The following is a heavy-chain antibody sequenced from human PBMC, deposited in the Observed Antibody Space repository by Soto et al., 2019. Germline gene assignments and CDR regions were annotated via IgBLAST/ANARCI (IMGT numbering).Heavy chain of an antibody. Sequence: SETLSLTCTVSGGSISSSSYYWGWIRQPPGKGLEWIGYIYYSGSTYYSPSLKSRVTISVDTSKNQFSLKLSSVTAADTAVYYCARADPPGYYDSSGQYDYWGQGTLVTVSS. CDR3: ARADPPGYYDSSGQYDY. CDR1: GGSISSSSYY. J-gene: IGHJ4*02. D-gene: IGHD3-22*01. V-gene: IGHV4-31*03. CDR2: IYYSGST.